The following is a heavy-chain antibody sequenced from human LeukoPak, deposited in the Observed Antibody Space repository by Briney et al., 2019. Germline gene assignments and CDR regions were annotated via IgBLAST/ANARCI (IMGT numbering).Heavy chain of an antibody. CDR1: GGSISSSSYY. Sequence: SETLSLTCTVSGGSISSSSYYWGWIRQPPGKGLEWIGSIYYSGSTYYNPSLKSRVTISVDTSKNQFSLKLSSVTAADTAVYYCARVFSLVAAAYQEYYFDYWGQGTLATVSS. V-gene: IGHV4-39*01. D-gene: IGHD2-15*01. J-gene: IGHJ4*02. CDR3: ARVFSLVAAAYQEYYFDY. CDR2: IYYSGST.